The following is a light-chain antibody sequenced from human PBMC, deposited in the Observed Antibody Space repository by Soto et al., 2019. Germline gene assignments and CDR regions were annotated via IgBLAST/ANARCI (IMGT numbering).Light chain of an antibody. J-gene: IGKJ2*01. CDR1: QSVSSN. CDR2: WAS. V-gene: IGKV4-1*01. CDR3: QQYYSTYT. Sequence: EIVMTQSPATLSVSPGERATLSCRASQSVSSNLAWYQQKPGQPPKLLIYWASTRESGVPDRFSGSGSGTDFTLTISSLQAEDVAVYYCQQYYSTYTFGQGTKLEIK.